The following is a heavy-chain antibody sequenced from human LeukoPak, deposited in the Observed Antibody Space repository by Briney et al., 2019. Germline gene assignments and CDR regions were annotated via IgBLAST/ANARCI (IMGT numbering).Heavy chain of an antibody. V-gene: IGHV1-2*02. CDR3: ARAISSGWPTEVRFFDF. CDR2: INPNTGGT. J-gene: IGHJ4*02. CDR1: GYTFSGYH. Sequence: ASVKVSCKTSGYTFSGYHVYWMRQAPGQGLEWMGWINPNTGGTNYAQKFQGRVAMTRDTSISSAYMELNRLRSDDTAVYYCARAISSGWPTEVRFFDFWGQGTLVTVSS. D-gene: IGHD6-19*01.